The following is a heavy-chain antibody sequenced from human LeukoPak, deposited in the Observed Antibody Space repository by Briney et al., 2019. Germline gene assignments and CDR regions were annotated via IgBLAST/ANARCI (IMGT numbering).Heavy chain of an antibody. Sequence: ASVKVSCKASGYTFTGYYMHWVCQAPGQGLEWMGCINPNSGGTNYAQKFQGRVTMTRDTSVSTPYMELSRLRSDDTAVYYCARDLPYCSSTSCSYYFDYWGQGTLVTVSS. CDR1: GYTFTGYY. CDR3: ARDLPYCSSTSCSYYFDY. J-gene: IGHJ4*02. D-gene: IGHD2-2*01. CDR2: INPNSGGT. V-gene: IGHV1-2*02.